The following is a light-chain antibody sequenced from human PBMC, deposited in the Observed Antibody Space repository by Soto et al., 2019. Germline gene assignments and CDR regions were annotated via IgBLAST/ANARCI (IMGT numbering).Light chain of an antibody. CDR1: SSDVGGYNY. Sequence: QSALTQPASVSGSPGQSITISCTGTSSDVGGYNYVSWYQQHPGKAPKLMIYEVSNRPSGVSNRFSGSKSGNTASLTISGLQPEDEADYYCSSYTSSSPRVFGGGTKLTVL. J-gene: IGLJ3*02. CDR3: SSYTSSSPRV. V-gene: IGLV2-14*01. CDR2: EVS.